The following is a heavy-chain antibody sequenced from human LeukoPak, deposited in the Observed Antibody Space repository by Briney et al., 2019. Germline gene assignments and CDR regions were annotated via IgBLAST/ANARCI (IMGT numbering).Heavy chain of an antibody. CDR3: ARVRLGRYWFDP. Sequence: ASVKVSCKASGYTFTSYGISWVRQAPGQGLEWMGWISACNGNTNYAQKLQGRVTMTTDTSTSTAYMELRSLRSDDTAVYYCARVRLGRYWFDPWGQGTLVTVSS. CDR1: GYTFTSYG. D-gene: IGHD1-26*01. V-gene: IGHV1-18*01. CDR2: ISACNGNT. J-gene: IGHJ5*02.